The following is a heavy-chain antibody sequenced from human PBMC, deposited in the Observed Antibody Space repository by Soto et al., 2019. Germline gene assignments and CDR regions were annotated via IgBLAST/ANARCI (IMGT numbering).Heavy chain of an antibody. D-gene: IGHD6-6*01. CDR3: SRGTSIPASGDY. J-gene: IGHJ4*01. CDR2: VSAYNGER. V-gene: IGHV1-18*01. Sequence: QVQLVQSGAEVKKPGASVKVSCKASGYTFTNYGINWVRQAPGQGLEWLGWVSAYNGERRYAQRVQARVIMTTDTSTTTAYMELRSLRSDATAVYSCSRGTSIPASGDYWGQGTLVTVSS. CDR1: GYTFTNYG.